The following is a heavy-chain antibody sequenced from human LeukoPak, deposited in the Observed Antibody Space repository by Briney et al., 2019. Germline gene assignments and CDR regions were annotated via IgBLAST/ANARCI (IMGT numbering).Heavy chain of an antibody. Sequence: GESLTLACALSGVTLSTYWMTWVRPPPEGGREWVGTITLDGSEPYYVDSVKGRFTISRDNAKNSLYLQMNSLRPEATAVYYCARDIPRGASYFDYWGQGTLVTVSS. CDR3: ARDIPRGASYFDY. J-gene: IGHJ4*02. D-gene: IGHD3-10*01. CDR2: ITLDGSEP. V-gene: IGHV3-7*01. CDR1: GVTLSTYW.